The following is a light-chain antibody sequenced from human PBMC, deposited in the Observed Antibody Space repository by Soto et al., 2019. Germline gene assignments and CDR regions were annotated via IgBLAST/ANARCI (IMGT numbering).Light chain of an antibody. J-gene: IGLJ3*02. CDR3: PSYDSSLSGWV. CDR2: GNS. Sequence: QSVLTQPPSVSGAPGQRVTISCTGSSSNIGAGYVVHWYQQLPGTAPKLLIYGNSNRPSGVPDRFSGSKSGNSASLAITGLQAEDEADYYCPSYDSSLSGWVFGGGTKLTVL. V-gene: IGLV1-40*01. CDR1: SSNIGAGYV.